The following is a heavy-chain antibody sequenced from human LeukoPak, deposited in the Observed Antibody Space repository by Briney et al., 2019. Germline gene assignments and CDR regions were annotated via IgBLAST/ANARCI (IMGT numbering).Heavy chain of an antibody. V-gene: IGHV4-39*07. J-gene: IGHJ4*02. CDR2: IYYSGST. CDR3: VRGGGNFDY. CDR1: GGSISSSIYY. Sequence: PSETLSLTCTVSGGSISSSIYYWGWIRQPPGKGLEWIGSIYYSGSTYYNPSLKSRVTISVDTSKNQFSLKLSSVTPEDTAIYYCVRGGGNFDYWGQGTLVTVSS.